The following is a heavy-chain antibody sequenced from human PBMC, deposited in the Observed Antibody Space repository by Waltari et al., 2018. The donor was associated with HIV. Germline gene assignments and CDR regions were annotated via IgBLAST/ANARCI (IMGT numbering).Heavy chain of an antibody. CDR2: INRDGGDA. J-gene: IGHJ6*02. Sequence: LVQSGGGLVQPGGSLRLSCAASGFSFSDYWMHWVRQSPWKGLEWVQGINRDGGDATYADAGKGRFTVSRDNAKNTLFLEMSSLRVEDTAVYYCARDDYDFWSGPRRDKNYGMDVWGQGTAVTVSS. CDR1: GFSFSDYW. D-gene: IGHD3-3*01. CDR3: ARDDYDFWSGPRRDKNYGMDV. V-gene: IGHV3-74*01.